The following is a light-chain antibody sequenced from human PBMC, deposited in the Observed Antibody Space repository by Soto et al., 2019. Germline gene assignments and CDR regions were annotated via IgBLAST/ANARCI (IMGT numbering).Light chain of an antibody. Sequence: EIVLTQSPGTLSLSPGERATLSCRASQSLSSNSLAWYQQKPGQAPRLLIYGTSNRATGTPDRFSGSGSGTDFTLTISRLEPEDFAVYYCQQYGGSPVTFGQGTKVDIK. CDR1: QSLSSNS. CDR2: GTS. J-gene: IGKJ1*01. CDR3: QQYGGSPVT. V-gene: IGKV3-20*01.